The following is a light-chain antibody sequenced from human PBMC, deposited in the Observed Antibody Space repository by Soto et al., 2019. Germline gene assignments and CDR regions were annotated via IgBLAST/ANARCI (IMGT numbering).Light chain of an antibody. V-gene: IGLV2-23*01. J-gene: IGLJ2*01. CDR2: EGY. Sequence: QSALTQPASVSGSPGQSITISCTGTSSDVGSYNLVSWYQHHPGKAPKLMIYEGYQRPSGVSDRFSGSQSGNTASLTISGLQAEDEADYYCSSYAGAVVFGGGTKLTVL. CDR3: SSYAGAVV. CDR1: SSDVGSYNL.